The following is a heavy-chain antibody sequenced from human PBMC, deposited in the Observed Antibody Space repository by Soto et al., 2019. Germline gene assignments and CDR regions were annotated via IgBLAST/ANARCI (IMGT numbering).Heavy chain of an antibody. J-gene: IGHJ4*02. D-gene: IGHD3-10*01. Sequence: QITLKESGPTLVKPTQTLTLTCNCSGFSLSTSGVGVGWIRQPPGKALEWLALIYWDDDKRYSPSLKSRLTITKDISKNQVVLKMTNMDPVDTATYYCVHIRYGSGLFDYWGQGTLVTVSS. CDR3: VHIRYGSGLFDY. CDR1: GFSLSTSGVG. CDR2: IYWDDDK. V-gene: IGHV2-5*02.